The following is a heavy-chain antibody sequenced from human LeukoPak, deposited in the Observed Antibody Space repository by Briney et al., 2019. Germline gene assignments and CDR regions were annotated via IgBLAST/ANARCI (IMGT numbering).Heavy chain of an antibody. CDR3: ARSYGAQLGGYYYYMDV. CDR2: IYPGDSDT. V-gene: IGHV5-51*01. CDR1: GYSFTSYW. D-gene: IGHD4-17*01. Sequence: GESLKIFCKGSGYSFTSYWIGWVRQMPGKGLEWMGIIYPGDSDTRYSPSFQGQVTISADKSISTAYLQWSSLKASDTAMYYCARSYGAQLGGYYYYMDVWGKGTTVTISS. J-gene: IGHJ6*03.